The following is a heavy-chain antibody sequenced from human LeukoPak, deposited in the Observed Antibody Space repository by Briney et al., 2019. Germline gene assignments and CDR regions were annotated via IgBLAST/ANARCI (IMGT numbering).Heavy chain of an antibody. Sequence: SETLSLTCTVSGVSINSSSYYWGWIRQPPGKGLEWIGKIYYSGSTYYNPSLKSRVTMSVDMSKNQFSLKLSSVTAADTAVYYCARETTTFDYWGQGTLVTVSS. J-gene: IGHJ4*02. D-gene: IGHD4-17*01. V-gene: IGHV4-39*07. CDR1: GVSINSSSYY. CDR3: ARETTTFDY. CDR2: IYYSGST.